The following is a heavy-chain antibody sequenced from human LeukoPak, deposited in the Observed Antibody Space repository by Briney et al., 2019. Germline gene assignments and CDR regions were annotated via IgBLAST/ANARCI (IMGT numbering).Heavy chain of an antibody. J-gene: IGHJ4*02. CDR3: AILMIVVVNGDY. Sequence: SETLSLTCTVSGYSISSGYYWGWIRQPPGKGLEWIGSIYHSGSTYYNPSLKSRVTISVDTSKNQFSLKLSSVTAADTAVYYCAILMIVVVNGDYWGQGTLVTVSS. CDR1: GYSISSGYY. V-gene: IGHV4-38-2*02. CDR2: IYHSGST. D-gene: IGHD3-22*01.